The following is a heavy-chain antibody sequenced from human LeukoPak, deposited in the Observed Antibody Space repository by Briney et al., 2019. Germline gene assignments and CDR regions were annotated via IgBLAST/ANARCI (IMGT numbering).Heavy chain of an antibody. J-gene: IGHJ3*02. V-gene: IGHV4-38-2*02. Sequence: NPSETLSLTCAVSGYSISSGYYWGWIRQPPGKGLEWIGSIYHSGSTYYNPSLKSRVTISVDTSKNQFSLKLSSVTAADTAVYYCARENSGSYYRQPQKNAFDIWGQGTMVTVSS. CDR2: IYHSGST. CDR3: ARENSGSYYRQPQKNAFDI. CDR1: GYSISSGYY. D-gene: IGHD1-26*01.